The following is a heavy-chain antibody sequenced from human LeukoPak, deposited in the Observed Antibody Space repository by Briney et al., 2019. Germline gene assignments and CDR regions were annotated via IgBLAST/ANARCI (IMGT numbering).Heavy chain of an antibody. CDR3: AKDPDIRNPIVVVPVPYYYYYGMDV. D-gene: IGHD2-2*01. V-gene: IGHV3-30*18. J-gene: IGHJ6*02. CDR1: GFTFSSYG. CDR2: ISYDGSNK. Sequence: GRSLRLSCAASGFTFSSYGMHWVRQAPGKGLEWVAVISYDGSNKYYADSVKGRFTISRDNSKNTLYLQMNSLRAEDTAVYYCAKDPDIRNPIVVVPVPYYYYYGMDVWGQGTTVTVSS.